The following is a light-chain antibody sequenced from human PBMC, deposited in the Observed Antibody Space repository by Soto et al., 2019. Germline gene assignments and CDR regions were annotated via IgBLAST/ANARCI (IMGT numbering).Light chain of an antibody. CDR2: GAS. V-gene: IGKV3-15*01. J-gene: IGKJ4*01. CDR3: QQYNDWPLT. Sequence: EKVLTQSPAALSVSLGERATLSCRASQSVSRNLAWYQQRPGQAPRLLIYGASTRATGIPARFSGSGSGTEFTLTLSGLPSEDVAVYYCQQYNDWPLTFGGGTK. CDR1: QSVSRN.